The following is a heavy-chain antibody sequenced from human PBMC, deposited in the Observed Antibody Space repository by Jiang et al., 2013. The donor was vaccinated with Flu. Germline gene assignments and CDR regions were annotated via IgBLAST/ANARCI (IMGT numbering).Heavy chain of an antibody. CDR3: ARHGPLLVLLWFRGVIIISLFDYYYYGMDV. D-gene: IGHD3-10*01. CDR2: IYYSGST. CDR1: GGSISSSSYY. Sequence: GSGLVKPSETLSLTCTVSGGSISSSSYYWGWIRQPPGKGLEWIGSIYYSGSTYYNPSLKSRVTISVDTSKNQFSLKLSSVTAADTAVYYCARHGPLLVLLWFRGVIIISLFDYYYYGMDVWGQGDHGHRLL. V-gene: IGHV4-39*01. J-gene: IGHJ6*02.